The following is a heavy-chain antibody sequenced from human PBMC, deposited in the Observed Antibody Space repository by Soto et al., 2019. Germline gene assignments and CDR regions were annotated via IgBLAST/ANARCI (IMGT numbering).Heavy chain of an antibody. CDR2: ISGSGGST. D-gene: IGHD2-2*01. V-gene: IGHV3-23*01. CDR1: GFTFSSYA. CDR3: AKDIVLVPVAPTIDY. Sequence: GGSLRLSCAASGFTFSSYAMSWVRQAPGKGLEWVSVISGSGGSTYYADSVKGRFTIPRDNSKDTLYLQMNSLRAEDTAVYYCAKDIVLVPVAPTIDYWGQGTLVTVSS. J-gene: IGHJ4*02.